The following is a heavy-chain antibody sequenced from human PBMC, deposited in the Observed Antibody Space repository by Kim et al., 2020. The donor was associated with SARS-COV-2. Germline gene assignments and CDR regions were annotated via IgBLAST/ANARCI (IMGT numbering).Heavy chain of an antibody. Sequence: ASVKVSCKASGYTFTSYYMHWVRQAPGQGLEWMGIINPSGGSTSYAQKFQGRVTMTRDTSTSTVYMELSSLRSEDTAVYYCARDGGYCGGDCQDYYYYGMAVWGQGTTVTVSS. V-gene: IGHV1-46*01. CDR1: GYTFTSYY. D-gene: IGHD2-21*02. J-gene: IGHJ6*02. CDR3: ARDGGYCGGDCQDYYYYGMAV. CDR2: INPSGGST.